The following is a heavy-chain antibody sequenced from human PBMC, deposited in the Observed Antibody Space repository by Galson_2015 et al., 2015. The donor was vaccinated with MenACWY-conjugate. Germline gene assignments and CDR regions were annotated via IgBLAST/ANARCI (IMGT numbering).Heavy chain of an antibody. CDR3: AKIEVSGLLDY. Sequence: SLRLSCAASGFTFGNYWMHWIRQAPGKGLEWVSFIRYDGRSKYYADSVKGRFTISKDNSKNTLYLQMNSLRAEDTAVYYCAKIEVSGLLDYWGQGTLVTVSS. V-gene: IGHV3-30*02. CDR2: IRYDGRSK. J-gene: IGHJ4*02. D-gene: IGHD5/OR15-5a*01. CDR1: GFTFGNYW.